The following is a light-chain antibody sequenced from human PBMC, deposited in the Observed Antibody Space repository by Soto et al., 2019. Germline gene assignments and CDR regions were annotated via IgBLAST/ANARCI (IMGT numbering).Light chain of an antibody. J-gene: IGKJ1*01. V-gene: IGKV1-39*01. CDR2: DAS. CDR1: QRISSY. CDR3: LQNNIYSRT. Sequence: DIQMTQSPSSLSASVGDRVTITCRASQRISSYLNWYQQKPGKAPKLLIYDASSLESGVPSRFSGSGSGTDFTLTISRLEPDDFAVYYCLQNNIYSRTFGQGTKVDNK.